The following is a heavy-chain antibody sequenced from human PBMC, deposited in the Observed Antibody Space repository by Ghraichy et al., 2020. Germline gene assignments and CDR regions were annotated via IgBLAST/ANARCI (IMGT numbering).Heavy chain of an antibody. Sequence: GGSLRLSCAASGFTFSSYAMSWVRQAPGKGLEWVSTISGSGGSTYYADSVKGRFTISRDNSKNTLYLQMNSLRAEDTAVYYCANSLYYSGWYLLDYWGQGTLVTVSS. V-gene: IGHV3-23*01. D-gene: IGHD6-19*01. J-gene: IGHJ4*02. CDR3: ANSLYYSGWYLLDY. CDR1: GFTFSSYA. CDR2: ISGSGGST.